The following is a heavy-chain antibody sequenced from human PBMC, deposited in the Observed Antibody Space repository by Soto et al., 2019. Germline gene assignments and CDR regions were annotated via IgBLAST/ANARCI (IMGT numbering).Heavy chain of an antibody. Sequence: KASETLSLTCTVYGGSFSGYYWSWIRQPPGKGLEWIGEINHSGSTNYNPSLKSRVTISVDTSKNQFSLKLSSVTAADTAVYYCARGRILYCSGGSCYLNWFDPWGQGTLVTVSS. J-gene: IGHJ5*02. V-gene: IGHV4-34*01. CDR3: ARGRILYCSGGSCYLNWFDP. D-gene: IGHD2-15*01. CDR2: INHSGST. CDR1: GGSFSGYY.